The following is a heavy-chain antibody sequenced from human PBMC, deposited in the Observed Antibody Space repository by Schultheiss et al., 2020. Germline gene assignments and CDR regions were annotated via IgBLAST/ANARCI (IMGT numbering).Heavy chain of an antibody. CDR2: IYYSGST. CDR3: ARGRRFVRGYGIFDY. V-gene: IGHV4-59*05. J-gene: IGHJ4*02. D-gene: IGHD3-22*01. CDR1: GGSISSYY. Sequence: SETLSLTCTVSGGSISSYYWSWIRQPPGKGLEWIGSIYYSGSTYYNPSLKSRVTISVDTSKNQLSLKLSSVTAADTAVYYCARGRRFVRGYGIFDYLGQGTLVTVSS.